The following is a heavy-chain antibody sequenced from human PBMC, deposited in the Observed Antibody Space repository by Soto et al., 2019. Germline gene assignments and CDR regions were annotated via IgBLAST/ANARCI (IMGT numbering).Heavy chain of an antibody. D-gene: IGHD4-17*01. CDR3: ASLYGDYVGFDF. CDR2: IYYSGST. Sequence: QLQLRESGPGLVQPSETLSLTCTVSGGSVSSTDYYWGWVRQPPGKGLEWIGSIYYSGSTYYNPSLKSRVTISVDTSTNEFSLILSSVSAADTAIYYCASLYGDYVGFDFWGQGTLVSVSS. CDR1: GGSVSSTDYY. V-gene: IGHV4-39*01. J-gene: IGHJ4*02.